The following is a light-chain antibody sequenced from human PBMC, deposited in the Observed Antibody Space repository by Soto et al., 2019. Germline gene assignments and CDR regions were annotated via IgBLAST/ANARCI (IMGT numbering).Light chain of an antibody. CDR3: QQYNNWPPIT. J-gene: IGKJ5*01. Sequence: EVVMGQSRATLSFSPVEGATLSCSASQVIGDTLAWYQHKPGQTPRLLIYGASTRATGIPARFSGSGSGTEFTLTISSLQSEDFAVYYCQQYNNWPPITFGQGTRLEIK. V-gene: IGKV3-15*01. CDR1: QVIGDT. CDR2: GAS.